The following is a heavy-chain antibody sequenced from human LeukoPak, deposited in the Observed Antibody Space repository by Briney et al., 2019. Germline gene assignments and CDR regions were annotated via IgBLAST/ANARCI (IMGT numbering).Heavy chain of an antibody. D-gene: IGHD3-22*01. V-gene: IGHV3-74*03. Sequence: GGSLRLSCAASGSTFSWYWMHWVRQAPGKGLVWVSRINTDGTYTTYADSVKGRFTISRDNSKNTLYLQMNSLRAEDTAVYYCARDLAGLSSGYYPGRYYYYGMDVWGQGTTVTVSS. CDR2: INTDGTYT. CDR3: ARDLAGLSSGYYPGRYYYYGMDV. CDR1: GSTFSWYW. J-gene: IGHJ6*02.